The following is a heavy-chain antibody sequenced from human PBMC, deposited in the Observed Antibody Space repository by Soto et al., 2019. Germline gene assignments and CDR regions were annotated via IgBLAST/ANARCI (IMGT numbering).Heavy chain of an antibody. V-gene: IGHV3-30*18. Sequence: QVQLVESGGGVVQPGRSLRLSCAASGFTFSSYGMHWVRQAPGKGLEWVAVISYDGSNKYYADSVKGRFTISRDNSKNTLYLQMNSLRAEDTAVCYCAKDAVWFGELLSPKLDYWGQGTLVTVSS. CDR2: ISYDGSNK. CDR1: GFTFSSYG. CDR3: AKDAVWFGELLSPKLDY. J-gene: IGHJ4*02. D-gene: IGHD3-10*01.